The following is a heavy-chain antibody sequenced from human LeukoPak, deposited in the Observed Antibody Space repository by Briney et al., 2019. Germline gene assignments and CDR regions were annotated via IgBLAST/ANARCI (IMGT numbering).Heavy chain of an antibody. D-gene: IGHD3-3*01. V-gene: IGHV3-23*01. CDR1: GFTFSSYA. CDR3: ARDEVGNFWSGFRHLDY. J-gene: IGHJ4*02. Sequence: GGSLRLSCAASGFTFSSYAMSWVRQAPGKGLEWVSGISDSGVNTYYADSVKGRFTISRDNSKNTLYLQMNSLRAEDTAVYYCARDEVGNFWSGFRHLDYWGQGTLVTVSS. CDR2: ISDSGVNT.